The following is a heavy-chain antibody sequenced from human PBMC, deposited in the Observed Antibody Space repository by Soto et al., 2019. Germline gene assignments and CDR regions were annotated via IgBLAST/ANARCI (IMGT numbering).Heavy chain of an antibody. V-gene: IGHV3-9*01. J-gene: IGHJ6*03. CDR2: ISWNSGSI. CDR1: GFTFDDYA. CDR3: AKVGGKQWRYYYYYMDV. Sequence: EVQLVESGGGLVQPGRSLRLSCAASGFTFDDYAMHWVRQAPGKGLEWVSGISWNSGSIGYADSVKGRFTISRDNSKNSLYLQMNSLRAEDTALYYCAKVGGKQWRYYYYYMDVWGKGTTVTVSS. D-gene: IGHD6-19*01.